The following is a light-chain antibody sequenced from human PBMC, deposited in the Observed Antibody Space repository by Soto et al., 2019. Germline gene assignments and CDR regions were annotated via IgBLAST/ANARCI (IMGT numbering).Light chain of an antibody. V-gene: IGKV3-20*01. CDR1: QSVSSNH. Sequence: DIVLTQSPGTLSLSPGERATLSCRASQSVSSNHLAWYQQKPGQAPRLLIYGASSRATGIPDRFSGSGSGTDFTLTISRLEPEDFAVYYCQQYNNWPPITFGQGTRLEIK. J-gene: IGKJ5*01. CDR2: GAS. CDR3: QQYNNWPPIT.